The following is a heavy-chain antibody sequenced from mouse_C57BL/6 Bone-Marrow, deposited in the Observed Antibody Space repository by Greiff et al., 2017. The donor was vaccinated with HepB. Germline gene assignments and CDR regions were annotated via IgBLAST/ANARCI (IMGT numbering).Heavy chain of an antibody. CDR1: GYTFTSYG. CDR3: ARSAAQATHWYFDV. D-gene: IGHD3-2*02. V-gene: IGHV1-81*01. CDR2: IYPRSGNT. Sequence: QVHVKQSGAELARPGASVKLSCKASGYTFTSYGISWVKQRTGQGLEWIGEIYPRSGNTYYNEKFKGKATLTADKSSSTAYMELRSLTSEDSAVYFCARSAAQATHWYFDVWGTGTTVTVSS. J-gene: IGHJ1*03.